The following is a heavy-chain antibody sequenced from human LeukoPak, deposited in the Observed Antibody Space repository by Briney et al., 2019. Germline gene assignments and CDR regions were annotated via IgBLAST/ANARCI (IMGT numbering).Heavy chain of an antibody. CDR2: FDPEDGET. CDR1: GYTLTESS. V-gene: IGHV1-24*01. Sequence: ASVKVSCKVSGYTLTESSMHWVRQAPGKGLEWMGGFDPEDGETIYARKFQGRVTMTEDTSTDTAYMGLSSLRSEDTAVYYCATAFSSSGYWGQGTLVTVSS. CDR3: ATAFSSSGY. J-gene: IGHJ4*02.